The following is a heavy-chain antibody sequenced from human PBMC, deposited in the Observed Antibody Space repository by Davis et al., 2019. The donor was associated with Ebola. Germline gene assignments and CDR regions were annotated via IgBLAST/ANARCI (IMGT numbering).Heavy chain of an antibody. Sequence: ASVKVSCKASGYTFTSYYMHWVRQAPGQGLEWMGIINPSGGSTSYAQKFQGRVTMTRDTSTSTVYMELSSLRSEDTAVYYCARSTNPNPDIVVVPAAFDYWGQGTLVTVSS. J-gene: IGHJ4*02. CDR1: GYTFTSYY. V-gene: IGHV1-46*01. D-gene: IGHD2-2*01. CDR3: ARSTNPNPDIVVVPAAFDY. CDR2: INPSGGST.